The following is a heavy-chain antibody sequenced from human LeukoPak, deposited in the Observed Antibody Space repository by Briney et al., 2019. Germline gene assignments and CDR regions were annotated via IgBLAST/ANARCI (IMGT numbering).Heavy chain of an antibody. D-gene: IGHD6-19*01. Sequence: ASVKVSCKASGYTFTSYYMHWVRQAPGQGLEWMGIINPSGGSTSYAQKFQGRVTMTRDMSTSTVYMELSSLRSEDTAVYYCARGRAPYIAVAGYFQHWGQGTLVTVSS. V-gene: IGHV1-46*01. CDR3: ARGRAPYIAVAGYFQH. J-gene: IGHJ1*01. CDR1: GYTFTSYY. CDR2: INPSGGST.